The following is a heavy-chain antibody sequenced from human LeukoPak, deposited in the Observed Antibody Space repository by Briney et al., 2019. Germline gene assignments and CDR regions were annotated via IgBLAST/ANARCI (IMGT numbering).Heavy chain of an antibody. J-gene: IGHJ6*02. V-gene: IGHV3-33*01. CDR1: GFTFSSYG. CDR3: ARASQKQLYYYGMDV. D-gene: IGHD6-13*01. CDR2: IWYDGSNK. Sequence: GGSLGLSCAASGFTFSSYGMHWVRQAPGKGLEWVAVIWYDGSNKYYADSVKGRFTISRDNSKNTLYLQMNSLRAEDTAVYYCARASQKQLYYYGMDVWGQGTTVTVSS.